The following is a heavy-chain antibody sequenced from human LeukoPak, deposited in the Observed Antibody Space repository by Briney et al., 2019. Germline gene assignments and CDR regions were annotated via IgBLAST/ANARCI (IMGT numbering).Heavy chain of an antibody. CDR3: ATSLWVGETGMDV. Sequence: SETLSLTCTVSGGSISSYYWSWIRQPPGKGLEWIGYIYYSGSTNYNPSLKSRVTISVDTSKNQFSLKLSSVTAADTAVYYCATSLWVGETGMDVWGQGTTVTVSS. CDR2: IYYSGST. CDR1: GGSISSYY. J-gene: IGHJ6*02. D-gene: IGHD3-10*01. V-gene: IGHV4-59*08.